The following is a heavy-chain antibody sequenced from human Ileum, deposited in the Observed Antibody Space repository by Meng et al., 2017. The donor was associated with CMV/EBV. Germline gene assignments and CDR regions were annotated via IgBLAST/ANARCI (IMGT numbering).Heavy chain of an antibody. CDR2: IGTSGTYR. Sequence: LRLFCAASGFSFSFYSMNWVRQAPGKGLEWVSSIGTSGTYRNYTDSVKGRFTISKDNAKNILYLQMNNLRAEDTAVYYCAAYSKSSVYWGQGTLVTVSS. D-gene: IGHD2-21*01. CDR1: GFSFSFYS. V-gene: IGHV3-21*06. J-gene: IGHJ4*02. CDR3: AAYSKSSVY.